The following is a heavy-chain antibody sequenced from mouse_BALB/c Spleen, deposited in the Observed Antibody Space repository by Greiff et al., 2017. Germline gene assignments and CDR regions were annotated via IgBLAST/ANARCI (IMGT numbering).Heavy chain of an antibody. V-gene: IGHV1S137*01. D-gene: IGHD3-1*01. J-gene: IGHJ4*01. Sequence: VHLVESGAELVRPGVSVKISCKGSGYTFTDYAMHWVKQSHAKSLEWIGVISTYYGDASYNQKFKGKATMTVDKSSSTAYMELARLTSEDSAIYYCARSSGYAMDYWGQGTSVTVSS. CDR3: ARSSGYAMDY. CDR1: GYTFTDYA. CDR2: ISTYYGDA.